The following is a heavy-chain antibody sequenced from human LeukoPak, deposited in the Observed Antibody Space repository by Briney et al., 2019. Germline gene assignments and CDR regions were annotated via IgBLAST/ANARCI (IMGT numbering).Heavy chain of an antibody. J-gene: IGHJ3*02. CDR3: ARGRRDCSGGSCYSEAFDI. V-gene: IGHV4-34*01. Sequence: PGGSLRLSCAASGFTFNNAWMTWVRQAPGKGLEWIGEINHSGSTNYNPSLKSRVTISVDTSKNQFSLKLSSVTAADTAVYDCARGRRDCSGGSCYSEAFDIWGQGTMVTVSS. CDR2: INHSGST. CDR1: GFTFNNAW. D-gene: IGHD2-15*01.